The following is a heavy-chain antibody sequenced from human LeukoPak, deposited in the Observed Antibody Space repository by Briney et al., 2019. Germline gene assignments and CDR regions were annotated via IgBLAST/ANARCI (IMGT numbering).Heavy chain of an antibody. D-gene: IGHD1-26*01. CDR2: IYYSGST. CDR3: ARGRSGPSFDY. V-gene: IGHV4-39*07. CDR1: GGSISSSSYY. J-gene: IGHJ4*02. Sequence: SETLSLTCTVSGGSISSSSYYWGWIRQPPGKGLEWIGSIYYSGSTYYNPSLKSRVTISVDTSKDQFSLKLSSVTAADTAVYYCARGRSGPSFDYWGQGTLVTVSS.